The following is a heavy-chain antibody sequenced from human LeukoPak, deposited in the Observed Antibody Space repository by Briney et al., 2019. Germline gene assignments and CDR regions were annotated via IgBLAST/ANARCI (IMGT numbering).Heavy chain of an antibody. V-gene: IGHV3-23*01. CDR1: GFTFSSYA. Sequence: PGGSLGLSCAASGFTFSSYAINWVRQAPGKGLEWVSAISGSGGSTYYADSVKGRFTISRDNSKNTLYLQMNSLRVEDTAVYYCAKGDSGVYWFDPWGQGTLVTVSS. CDR3: AKGDSGVYWFDP. J-gene: IGHJ5*02. CDR2: ISGSGGST. D-gene: IGHD2-15*01.